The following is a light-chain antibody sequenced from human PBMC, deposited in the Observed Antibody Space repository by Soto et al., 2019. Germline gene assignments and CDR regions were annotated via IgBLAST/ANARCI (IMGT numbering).Light chain of an antibody. J-gene: IGKJ1*01. Sequence: DIQMTQSPSSLSASVGDRVTITCRASQNINNYLNWYQPRPGKAPKLLIYAASNFQSGVPSRVSGSGSKTYFTLTISSLQPEDFATYYCQQSYTTPVTFGQGTKVDIK. CDR1: QNINNY. V-gene: IGKV1-39*01. CDR2: AAS. CDR3: QQSYTTPVT.